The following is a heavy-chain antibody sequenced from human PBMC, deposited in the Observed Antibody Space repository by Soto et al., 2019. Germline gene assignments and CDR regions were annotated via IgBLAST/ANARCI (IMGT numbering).Heavy chain of an antibody. J-gene: IGHJ4*02. CDR3: ARESWAVYGPSVFAY. CDR1: GVSISSYY. V-gene: IGHV4-59*01. D-gene: IGHD4-17*01. Sequence: SETLSLTCIVSGVSISSYYWSWIRQPPGKGLEWLGYISYRGTTSYNPSLESRVTISADTSTNQFSLKRSSVTAADTAVYYCARESWAVYGPSVFAYWGQGALGTVSS. CDR2: ISYRGTT.